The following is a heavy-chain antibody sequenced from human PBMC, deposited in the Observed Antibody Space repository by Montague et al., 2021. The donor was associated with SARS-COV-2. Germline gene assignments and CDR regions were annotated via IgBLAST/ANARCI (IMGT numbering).Heavy chain of an antibody. CDR3: ARESSIGEKGMGLDY. D-gene: IGHD5-24*01. V-gene: IGHV3-30-3*01. J-gene: IGHJ4*02. CDR1: GFTFSSYG. Sequence: SLRLSCAASGFTFSSYGMHWVRQAPGKGLEWATLISYDGSNKYYADSVKGRFTISRDNSKNTLYLQMSSLRAEDTAVYYCARESSIGEKGMGLDYWGQGTLVTVSS. CDR2: ISYDGSNK.